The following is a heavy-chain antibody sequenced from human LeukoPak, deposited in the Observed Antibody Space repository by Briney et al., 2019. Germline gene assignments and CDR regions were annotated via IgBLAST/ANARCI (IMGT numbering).Heavy chain of an antibody. J-gene: IGHJ4*02. CDR3: TTVWFGELPFDS. CDR1: GFTFSNAW. Sequence: GGSLRLSCAASGFTFSNAWMSWVRQAPGKGLEWVGRIKSKTDGGTTDYAAPVKGRFTISRHDSKNTLYLQMNSLKTEDTPVYYCTTVWFGELPFDSWGQGTLVTVSS. V-gene: IGHV3-15*01. D-gene: IGHD3-10*01. CDR2: IKSKTDGGTT.